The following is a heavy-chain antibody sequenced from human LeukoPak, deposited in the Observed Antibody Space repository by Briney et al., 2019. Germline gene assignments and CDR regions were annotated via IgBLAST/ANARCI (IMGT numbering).Heavy chain of an antibody. J-gene: IGHJ2*01. CDR3: ARHEGGGYTSGWTHWYFDL. CDR2: IYYSKNT. CDR1: GGSISSSSAY. Sequence: PSETLSLTCTVSGGSISSSSAYWGWIRQPPGKGLEWIGSIYYSKNTYYNPSLKSRVTISADTSKNQFSLTLGSVTAADTAVYFCARHEGGGYTSGWTHWYFDLWGRGTLVTVSS. D-gene: IGHD6-19*01. V-gene: IGHV4-39*01.